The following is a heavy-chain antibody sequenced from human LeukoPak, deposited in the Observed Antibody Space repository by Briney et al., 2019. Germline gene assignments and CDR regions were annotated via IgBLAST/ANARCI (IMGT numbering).Heavy chain of an antibody. CDR1: GGSISSGGYY. Sequence: PSETLSLTCTVSGGSISSGGYYWRWIRQHPGKGLEWIGYIYYSGSTYYSQSLKSRFTISVDTSKNQFSLKLSSGTAADTAVYYCARGGGQSLHYWGQGTLVTVSA. V-gene: IGHV4-31*03. J-gene: IGHJ4*02. D-gene: IGHD4-23*01. CDR2: IYYSGST. CDR3: ARGGGQSLHY.